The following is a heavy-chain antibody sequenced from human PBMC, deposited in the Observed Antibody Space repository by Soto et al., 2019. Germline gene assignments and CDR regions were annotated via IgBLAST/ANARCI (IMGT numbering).Heavy chain of an antibody. V-gene: IGHV4-31*03. CDR2: IYYSGST. CDR1: GVSIRSAGYY. J-gene: IGHJ5*02. D-gene: IGHD3-10*01. CDR3: AREDGSGNWFDP. Sequence: TLSLTCTFSGVSIRSAGYYGSWIRQHPGKGLEWIGYIYYSGSTYYNPSLKSRVTISVDTSKNQLSPRLSSVTAADTAVYSCAREDGSGNWFDPWGQGTLVTVS.